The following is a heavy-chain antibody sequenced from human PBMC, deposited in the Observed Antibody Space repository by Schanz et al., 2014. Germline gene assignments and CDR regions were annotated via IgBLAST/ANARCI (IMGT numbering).Heavy chain of an antibody. CDR1: GFNVSKSY. J-gene: IGHJ6*03. CDR2: ISYDGSSK. CDR3: AIDYQDCRSASCYLCEHSYIDV. D-gene: IGHD2-2*01. V-gene: IGHV3-30*03. Sequence: VHLLESGGGLVQPGGSLRLSCVASGFNVSKSYVSWVRQAPGKGLEWVALISYDGSSKNHADSVKGRFTISRDSSKNSLYLQMNSLRAEDTAVYYCAIDYQDCRSASCYLCEHSYIDVRGTGTTVTVSS.